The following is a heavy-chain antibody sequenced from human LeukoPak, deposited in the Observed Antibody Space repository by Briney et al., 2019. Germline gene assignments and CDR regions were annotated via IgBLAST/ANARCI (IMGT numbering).Heavy chain of an antibody. Sequence: GASVKVSCKASGYTFTGYYMHWVRQAPGQGLEWRGWINTNTGNPTYAQGFTGRFVFSLDTSVSTAYMQISSLKAEDTAVYYCAGRYSSSWYWGYMDVWGKGTTVTVSS. D-gene: IGHD6-13*01. CDR3: AGRYSSSWYWGYMDV. V-gene: IGHV7-4-1*02. CDR2: INTNTGNP. CDR1: GYTFTGYY. J-gene: IGHJ6*03.